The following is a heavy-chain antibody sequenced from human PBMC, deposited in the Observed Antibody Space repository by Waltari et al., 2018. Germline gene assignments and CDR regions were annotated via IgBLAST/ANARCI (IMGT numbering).Heavy chain of an antibody. D-gene: IGHD4-17*01. CDR3: ARRRDGDFDYFDY. CDR1: GYSISSGYY. Sequence: QVQLQESGPGLVKHSETLSLTCAVSGYSISSGYYWGWIRQPPGKGLEWIGSIYHSGSTYYNPSRKSRVTISGDTSKNQFSLKLSSVTAADTAVYYCARRRDGDFDYFDYWGQGTLVTVSS. CDR2: IYHSGST. V-gene: IGHV4-38-2*01. J-gene: IGHJ4*02.